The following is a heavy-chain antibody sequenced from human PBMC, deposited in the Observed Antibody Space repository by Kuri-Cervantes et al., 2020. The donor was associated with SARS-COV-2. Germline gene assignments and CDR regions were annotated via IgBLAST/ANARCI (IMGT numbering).Heavy chain of an antibody. CDR1: GGSISSGGYS. V-gene: IGHV4-30-2*01. Sequence: SCAVSGGSISSGGYSWSWIRQPPGKGLEWIGYIYHSGSTYYNPSLKSRVTISVDRSKNQFSLSLTSVTAADTAVYFCARGRRGYSSGTFYDYMDVWGKGTTVTVSS. CDR3: ARGRRGYSSGTFYDYMDV. CDR2: IYHSGST. D-gene: IGHD2-8*02. J-gene: IGHJ6*03.